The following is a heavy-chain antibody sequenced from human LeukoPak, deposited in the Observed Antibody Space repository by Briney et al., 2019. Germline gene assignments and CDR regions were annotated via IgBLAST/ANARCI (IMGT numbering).Heavy chain of an antibody. J-gene: IGHJ5*02. CDR3: ARRPYWASNWFDP. V-gene: IGHV4-34*01. CDR2: INHSGST. Sequence: EASETLSLTCAVYGGSFSGYYWSWIRQPPGKGLEWIGEINHSGSTNYNPSLKGRVTISVDTSKNQFSLKLSSVTAADTAVYYCARRPYWASNWFDPWGQGTLVTVSS. CDR1: GGSFSGYY. D-gene: IGHD2-15*01.